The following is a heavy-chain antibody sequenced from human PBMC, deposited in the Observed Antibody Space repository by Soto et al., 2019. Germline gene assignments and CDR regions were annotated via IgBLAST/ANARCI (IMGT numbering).Heavy chain of an antibody. D-gene: IGHD2-2*01. CDR3: ARLMVAAAAPGNYYYMDV. J-gene: IGHJ6*03. CDR1: GYSFTSYW. Sequence: GESLKISCKGSGYSFTSYWIGWVRQMPGKGLEWMGIIYPGDSDTRYSPSFQGQVTISADKSISTAYLQWSSLKASDTAMYYCARLMVAAAAPGNYYYMDVWGKGTTVTVSS. CDR2: IYPGDSDT. V-gene: IGHV5-51*01.